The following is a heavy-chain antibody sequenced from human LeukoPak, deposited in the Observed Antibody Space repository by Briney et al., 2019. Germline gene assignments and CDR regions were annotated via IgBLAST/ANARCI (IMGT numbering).Heavy chain of an antibody. V-gene: IGHV1-2*02. J-gene: IGHJ4*02. CDR2: INPNSGGT. CDR1: GYTFTGYY. CDR3: VRDAIAAAGTGG. Sequence: ASVKVSCKASGYTFTGYYMHWVRQAPGQGLEWMGWINPNSGGTNYAQNFQGRVTMTRDTSISTAYMELSRLRSDDRAVYYCVRDAIAAAGTGGWGQGTLVTVSS. D-gene: IGHD6-13*01.